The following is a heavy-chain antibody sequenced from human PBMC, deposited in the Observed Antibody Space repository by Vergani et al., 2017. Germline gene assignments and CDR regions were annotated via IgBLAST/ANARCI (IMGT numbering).Heavy chain of an antibody. Sequence: QLQLQESGPGLVKPSETLSLTCTVSGGSISTYSYHWGWIRQPPGKGLEWIGSIFYSGTTYYNPSLGSRVNISSDTSKNQFSLKLSSVTAADTAVYYCARVRLLGIAAGLSPPSKVRNXFDPWGQGTLVTVSS. V-gene: IGHV4-39*01. CDR2: IFYSGTT. D-gene: IGHD6-13*01. CDR1: GGSISTYSYH. CDR3: ARVRLLGIAAGLSPPSKVRNXFDP. J-gene: IGHJ5*02.